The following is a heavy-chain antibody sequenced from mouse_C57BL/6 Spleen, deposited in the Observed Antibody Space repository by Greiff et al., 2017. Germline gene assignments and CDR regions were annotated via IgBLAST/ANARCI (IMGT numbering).Heavy chain of an antibody. V-gene: IGHV1-80*01. CDR1: GYAFSSYW. CDR2: IYPGDGDT. CDR3: ARGYGSSYGWYFDV. D-gene: IGHD1-1*01. Sequence: VKVVESGAELVKPGASVKISCKASGYAFSSYWMNWVKQRPGKGLEWIGQIYPGDGDTNYNGKFKGKATLTADKSSSTAYMQLSSLTSEDSAVYFCARGYGSSYGWYFDVWGTGTTVTVSS. J-gene: IGHJ1*03.